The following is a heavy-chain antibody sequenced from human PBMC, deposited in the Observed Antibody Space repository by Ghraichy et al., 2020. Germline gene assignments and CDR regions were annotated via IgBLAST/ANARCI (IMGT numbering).Heavy chain of an antibody. CDR1: GYTFTGYY. D-gene: IGHD3/OR15-3a*01. J-gene: IGHJ6*02. Sequence: ASVKVSCKASGYTFTGYYMHWVRQAPGQGLEWMGWINPNSGGTNYAQKFQGWVTMTRDTSISTAYMELSRLRSDDTAVYYCARDIGGLGGAHGMDVWGQGTTVTVSS. CDR3: ARDIGGLGGAHGMDV. CDR2: INPNSGGT. V-gene: IGHV1-2*04.